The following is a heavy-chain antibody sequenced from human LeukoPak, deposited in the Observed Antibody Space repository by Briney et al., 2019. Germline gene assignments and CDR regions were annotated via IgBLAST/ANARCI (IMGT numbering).Heavy chain of an antibody. CDR3: ARDLDSRFDS. CDR1: GFSFTSNW. Sequence: GESLKISCKGSGFSFTSNWIGWVRQMPGKGLEWMGIIYPADSDTRYSPSFQGQVTISADTSINTAYLQWTSLKASDTAMYYCARDLDSRFDSWGQGTLVTVS. J-gene: IGHJ4*02. D-gene: IGHD3-22*01. V-gene: IGHV5-51*01. CDR2: IYPADSDT.